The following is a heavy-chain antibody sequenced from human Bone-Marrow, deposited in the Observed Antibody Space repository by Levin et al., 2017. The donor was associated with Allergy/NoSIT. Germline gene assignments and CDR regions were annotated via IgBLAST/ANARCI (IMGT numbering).Heavy chain of an antibody. CDR2: TYYRSKWYN. CDR1: GDSVSSNSAA. V-gene: IGHV6-1*01. D-gene: IGHD2-2*01. J-gene: IGHJ6*02. CDR3: ARDSVVPAANYYYYGMDV. Sequence: SQTLSLTCAISGDSVSSNSAAWNWIRQSPSRGLEWLGRTYYRSKWYNDYAVSVKSRITINPDTSKNQFSLQLNSVTPEDTAVYYCARDSVVPAANYYYYGMDVWGQGTTVTVSS.